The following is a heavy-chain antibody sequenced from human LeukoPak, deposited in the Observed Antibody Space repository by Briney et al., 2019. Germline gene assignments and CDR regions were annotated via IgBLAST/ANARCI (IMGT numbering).Heavy chain of an antibody. Sequence: GGSLRPSCAASGFTFSSYAMSWVRQAPGKGLEWVSAISGSGGSTYYADSVKGRFTISRDNSKNTLYLQMNSLRAEDTAVYHCAKEAAGYDFWSGDYYYGMDVWGQGTTVTVSS. CDR3: AKEAAGYDFWSGDYYYGMDV. D-gene: IGHD3-3*01. J-gene: IGHJ6*02. CDR1: GFTFSSYA. V-gene: IGHV3-23*01. CDR2: ISGSGGST.